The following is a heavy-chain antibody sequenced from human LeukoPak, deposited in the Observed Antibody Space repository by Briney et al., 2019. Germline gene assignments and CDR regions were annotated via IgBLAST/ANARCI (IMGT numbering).Heavy chain of an antibody. D-gene: IGHD3-10*01. Sequence: SETLSLTCTVSGGSISNSYWTWIRQPPGKGLEWIGHIYYSGSTNYNPSLKSRVTISVDTSKNQFSLKLTSVNAADTAVYYCAREGYYGSGSNWLDPWGQGTLVTVSS. J-gene: IGHJ5*02. CDR1: GGSISNSY. CDR3: AREGYYGSGSNWLDP. CDR2: IYYSGST. V-gene: IGHV4-59*01.